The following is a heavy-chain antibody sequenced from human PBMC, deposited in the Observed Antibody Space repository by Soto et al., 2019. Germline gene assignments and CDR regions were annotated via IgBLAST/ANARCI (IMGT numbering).Heavy chain of an antibody. CDR1: GLSITDSEMG. V-gene: IGHV2-26*01. J-gene: IGHJ5*02. CDR2: IDSSGEK. CDR3: ARRHLAVAVSPWFDP. Sequence: QVTLKESGPVLVNPTETLTLRCTVSGLSITDSEMGVSWIRQPPGQPLEWLAYIDSSGEKSYRTFLKSRIALSKDTSKSQIVLTMTNMDPADTATYYCARRHLAVAVSPWFDPWGQGIPVTVYS.